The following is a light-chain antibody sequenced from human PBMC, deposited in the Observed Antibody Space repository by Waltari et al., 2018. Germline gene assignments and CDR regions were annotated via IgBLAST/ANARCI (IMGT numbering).Light chain of an antibody. CDR3: ATWDDSLGGLWV. J-gene: IGLJ3*02. Sequence: QSVLTQPPSASGTPGQRVTIPCSGSRSNIGRNSVHWYQPLPGTAPKLLIHGNNPRPSGVPDRFSGSKSGTSASLAISGLRSDDEADYYCATWDDSLGGLWVFGGGTKLTVL. CDR2: GNN. V-gene: IGLV1-47*01. CDR1: RSNIGRNS.